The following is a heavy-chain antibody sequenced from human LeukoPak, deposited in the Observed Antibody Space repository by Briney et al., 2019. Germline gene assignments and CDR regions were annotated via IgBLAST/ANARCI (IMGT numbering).Heavy chain of an antibody. J-gene: IGHJ4*02. CDR3: ARDLVDQGVGIDY. CDR2: INHSGST. Sequence: SETLSLTCAVYGGSFSGYYWSWIRQPPGKGLEWIGEINHSGSTNYNPSLKSRVTISVDTPKNQFSLKLSSVTAADTAVYCCARDLVDQGVGIDYWGQGTLVTVSS. V-gene: IGHV4-34*09. CDR1: GGSFSGYY. D-gene: IGHD3-16*01.